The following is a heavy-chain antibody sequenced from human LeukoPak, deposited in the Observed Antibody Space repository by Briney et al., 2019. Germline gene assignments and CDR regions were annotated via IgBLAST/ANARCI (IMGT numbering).Heavy chain of an antibody. CDR2: ITGSGANT. CDR3: AKDIRYNYGPPFDY. Sequence: GGSLRLSCAASGFTFSSYAMTWVRQAPGKVLEWVSSITGSGANTYYADSVKGRFTVSRDNSKNTLHLQMNSLRAEDTAVYYCAKDIRYNYGPPFDYWGQGALVTVSS. J-gene: IGHJ4*02. V-gene: IGHV3-23*01. D-gene: IGHD3-9*01. CDR1: GFTFSSYA.